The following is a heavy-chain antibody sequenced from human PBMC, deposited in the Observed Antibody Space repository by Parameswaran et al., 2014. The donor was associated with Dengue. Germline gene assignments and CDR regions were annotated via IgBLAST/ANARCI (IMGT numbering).Heavy chain of an antibody. V-gene: IGHV1-69*01. CDR2: IIPIFGTA. CDR3: ARDREGSGWYEGAFDI. J-gene: IGHJ3*02. D-gene: IGHD6-19*01. Sequence: SWVRQAPGQGLEWMGGIIPIFGTANYAQKFQGRVTITADESTSTAYMELSSLRSEDTAVYYCARDREGSGWYEGAFDIWGQGTMVTVSS.